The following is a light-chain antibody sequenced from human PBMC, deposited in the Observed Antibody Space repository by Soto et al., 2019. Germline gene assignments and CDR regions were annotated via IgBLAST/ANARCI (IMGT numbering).Light chain of an antibody. CDR3: QQYGSSLIT. CDR1: QSVSSD. Sequence: IVFTQSPATLSVSTGERATLSCRASQSVSSDLAWYQQKPGQAPRLLIYGASSRATGIPDRFSGSGSGTDFTLTISSLEPEDFAVYYCQQYGSSLITFGQGTRLEIK. J-gene: IGKJ5*01. CDR2: GAS. V-gene: IGKV3-20*01.